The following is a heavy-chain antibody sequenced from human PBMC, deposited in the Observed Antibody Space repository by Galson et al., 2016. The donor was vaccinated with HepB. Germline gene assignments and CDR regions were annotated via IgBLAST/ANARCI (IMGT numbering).Heavy chain of an antibody. CDR1: GGSISSSNYY. CDR2: IYYSGTT. V-gene: IGHV4-39*07. Sequence: SETLSLTCTVSGGSISSSNYYGGWIRQPPGKGLEWIGTIYYSGTTYYNPSLKSPVTISVDTSKNQFSLKLSPVTAADTAVYYCARVASKDTSMVSPSNFDDWGQGTLVTVSS. J-gene: IGHJ4*02. CDR3: ARVASKDTSMVSPSNFDD. D-gene: IGHD5-18*01.